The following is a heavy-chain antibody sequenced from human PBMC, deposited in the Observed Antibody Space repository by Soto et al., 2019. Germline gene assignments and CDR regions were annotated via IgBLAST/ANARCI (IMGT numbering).Heavy chain of an antibody. Sequence: GSLRLSCAASGFTFSSYAMHWVRQAPGKGLEWVAVISYDGSNKYYADSVKGRFTISRDNSKNTLYLQMNSLRAEDTAVYYCARVRSRSSSYYYYGMAVWGQGTTVTVSS. V-gene: IGHV3-30-3*01. CDR3: ARVRSRSSSYYYYGMAV. CDR2: ISYDGSNK. J-gene: IGHJ6*02. CDR1: GFTFSSYA. D-gene: IGHD6-6*01.